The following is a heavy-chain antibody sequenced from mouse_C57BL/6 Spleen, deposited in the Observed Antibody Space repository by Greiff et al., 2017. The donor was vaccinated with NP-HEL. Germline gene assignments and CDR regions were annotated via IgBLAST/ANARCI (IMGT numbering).Heavy chain of an antibody. V-gene: IGHV3-6*01. CDR2: IRYDGSN. CDR1: GYSFTSGYY. Sequence: ESGPGLVKPSPSLSLTCSVSGYSFTSGYYCYWNRQLAGNQVEWMGFIRYDGSNNYNPSLKNRISITRDTSKNQFFLKMNSATAEDTSTCYCAREGDDYGMDYWGQGTSVTVSS. CDR3: AREGDDYGMDY. J-gene: IGHJ4*01. D-gene: IGHD1-1*01.